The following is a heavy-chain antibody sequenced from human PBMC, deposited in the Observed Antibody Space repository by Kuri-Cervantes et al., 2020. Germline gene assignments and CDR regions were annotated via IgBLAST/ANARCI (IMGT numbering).Heavy chain of an antibody. J-gene: IGHJ4*02. D-gene: IGHD3-22*01. V-gene: IGHV1-24*01. Sequence: AAVKVTCKVSGYNLIELAMHWVRQAPGKGLEWMRGFDPQDGETIYAQKFQGRVTMTEDTSTDTAYMELSSLTSEDTAVYYCAMYDYDSGAYGVWGQGTLVTVSS. CDR1: GYNLIELA. CDR2: FDPQDGET. CDR3: AMYDYDSGAYGV.